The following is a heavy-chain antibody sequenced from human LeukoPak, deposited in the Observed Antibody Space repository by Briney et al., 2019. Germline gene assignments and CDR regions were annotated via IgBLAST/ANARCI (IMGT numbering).Heavy chain of an antibody. Sequence: PSETLSLPCTVSGGSISSYYWSWIRQPPGKGLEWIGYIYYSGSTNYNPSLKSRVTISVDTSKNQFSLKLSSVTAADTAVYYCARARDRVAANAFDIWGQGTMVTVSS. CDR3: ARARDRVAANAFDI. V-gene: IGHV4-59*01. D-gene: IGHD6-13*01. CDR1: GGSISSYY. CDR2: IYYSGST. J-gene: IGHJ3*02.